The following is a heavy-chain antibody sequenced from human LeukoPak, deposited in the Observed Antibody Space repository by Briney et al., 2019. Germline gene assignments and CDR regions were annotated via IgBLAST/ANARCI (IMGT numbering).Heavy chain of an antibody. CDR3: ARTGKYSSGWYVPSTPFDY. CDR1: GGSISSYY. CDR2: IYYSGST. V-gene: IGHV4-59*01. D-gene: IGHD6-19*01. Sequence: SETLSLTCTVSGGSISSYYWSWNRQPPGKGLEWIGYIYYSGSTSYNPSLKSRVTISVDTSKNQFSLKLSSVTAADTAVYYCARTGKYSSGWYVPSTPFDYWGQGTLVTVSS. J-gene: IGHJ4*02.